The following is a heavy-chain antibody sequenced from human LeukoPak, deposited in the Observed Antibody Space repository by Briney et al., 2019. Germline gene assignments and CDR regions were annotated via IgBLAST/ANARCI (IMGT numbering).Heavy chain of an antibody. CDR1: GGAISRYY. V-gene: IGHV4-4*07. D-gene: IGHD1-26*01. CDR2: IYTSGST. J-gene: IGHJ4*02. CDR3: ARENSGSYREFDY. Sequence: SETLSLTCTVSGGAISRYYWSCILQPAGEGLEWIGRIYTSGSTNYNASLKSRVSMSVDTSKNQFSLKLSSVTAADTPVFYCARENSGSYREFDYWGQGTLVTV.